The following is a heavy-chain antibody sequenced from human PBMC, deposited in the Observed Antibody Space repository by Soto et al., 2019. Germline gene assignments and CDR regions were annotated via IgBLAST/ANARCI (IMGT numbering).Heavy chain of an antibody. CDR3: ARRGST. V-gene: IGHV3-48*03. D-gene: IGHD2-2*01. Sequence: EVQLVASGGGLVQPGGSLRLSCVASGFTFSSSEMYWVRQAPGKGLEWVSYIHPAGKPIFFADSVKGRFTISRDNAKKSVYLQMNILRAEDTAVYYCARRGSTWGQGTMVTVSS. CDR1: GFTFSSSE. CDR2: IHPAGKPI. J-gene: IGHJ3*01.